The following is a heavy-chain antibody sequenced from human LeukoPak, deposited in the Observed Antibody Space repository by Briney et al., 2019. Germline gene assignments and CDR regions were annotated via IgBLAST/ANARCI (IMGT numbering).Heavy chain of an antibody. CDR3: AREGGYYGSGSFFDY. CDR1: GYTFSNYD. J-gene: IGHJ4*02. CDR2: MHPNSGNT. D-gene: IGHD3-10*01. V-gene: IGHV1-8*03. Sequence: ASVKVSCKASGYTFSNYDINWVRQTTGQGHEWMGWMHPNSGNTDLALKFQGRLTITRNISISTAYMELSSLTSEDTAVYYCAREGGYYGSGSFFDYWGQGTLVTVSS.